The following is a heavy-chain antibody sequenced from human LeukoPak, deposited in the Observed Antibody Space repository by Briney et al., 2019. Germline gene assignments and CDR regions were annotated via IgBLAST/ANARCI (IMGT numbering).Heavy chain of an antibody. CDR2: INSDGRIT. CDR1: GFTFSSYW. CDR3: ARVTISGVVATFDY. V-gene: IGHV3-74*01. Sequence: GGSLRLSCAASGFTFSSYWMHWVRQAPGKGLVWVSRINSDGRITSYADSVKGRFTISRDSAKNTLYLQMNSLRAEDTAVYYCARVTISGVVATFDYWGQGTLVTVSS. J-gene: IGHJ4*02. D-gene: IGHD3-3*01.